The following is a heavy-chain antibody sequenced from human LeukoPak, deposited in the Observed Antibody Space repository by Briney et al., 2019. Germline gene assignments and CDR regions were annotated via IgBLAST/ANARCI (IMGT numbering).Heavy chain of an antibody. CDR2: IMPLFGTA. CDR1: GGTFTNSA. V-gene: IGHV1-69*05. CDR3: ARDVHGDYGSGWFDP. Sequence: SVKVSCKTSGGTFTNSAISRVRQAPGQGLEWLGGIMPLFGTAGYAQKFQGRVTITKDESTRTVYLELTSLTSDDTAVYYCARDVHGDYGSGWFDPWGQGTLVSVSS. J-gene: IGHJ5*02. D-gene: IGHD4-17*01.